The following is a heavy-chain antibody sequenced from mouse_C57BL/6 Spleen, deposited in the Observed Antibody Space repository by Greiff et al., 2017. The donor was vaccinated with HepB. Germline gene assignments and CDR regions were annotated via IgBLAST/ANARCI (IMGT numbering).Heavy chain of an antibody. D-gene: IGHD1-1*01. J-gene: IGHJ3*01. V-gene: IGHV1-55*01. CDR2: IYPGSGST. CDR1: GYTFTSYW. Sequence: QVQLQQPGAELVKPGASVKMSCKASGYTFTSYWITWVKQRPGQGLEWIGDIYPGSGSTNYNEKFKSKATLTVDTSSSTAYMQLSSLTSEDSAVYYCARSSYYYCSSYRFAYWGQGTLVTVSA. CDR3: ARSSYYYCSSYRFAY.